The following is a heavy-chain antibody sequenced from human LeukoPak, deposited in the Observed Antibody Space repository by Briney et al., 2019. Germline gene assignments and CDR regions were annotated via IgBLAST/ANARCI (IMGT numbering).Heavy chain of an antibody. Sequence: AGGSLRLSCAASGFNFSSYWMTWVRQAPGKGLEWVANIKQDGSEKYYVDSVKGRFTISRDNAKNSLYLQMNSLRAEDTAVYSCVRAMNYRGQGSLVTVSS. J-gene: IGHJ4*02. CDR1: GFNFSSYW. CDR2: IKQDGSEK. CDR3: VRAMNY. V-gene: IGHV3-7*01.